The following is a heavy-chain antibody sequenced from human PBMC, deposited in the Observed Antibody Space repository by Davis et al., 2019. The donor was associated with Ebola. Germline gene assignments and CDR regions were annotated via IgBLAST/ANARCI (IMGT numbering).Heavy chain of an antibody. V-gene: IGHV3-23*01. J-gene: IGHJ4*02. CDR1: GFTFSSNW. CDR3: AKRWELHYFDY. CDR2: IADSGGAT. D-gene: IGHD1-7*01. Sequence: PGGSLRLSCAASGFTFSSNWMHWVRQAPGKGLVWVSSIADSGGATYYTDSVKGRFAVSRDNSKNTLYLHMNSLRVEDTAVYYCAKRWELHYFDYWGQGALVAVSS.